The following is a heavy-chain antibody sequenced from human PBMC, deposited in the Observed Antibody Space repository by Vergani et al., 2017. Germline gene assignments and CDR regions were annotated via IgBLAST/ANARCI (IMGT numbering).Heavy chain of an antibody. CDR2: IYHSGST. D-gene: IGHD5-18*01. CDR3: ARTLGYSYGTTRFDY. CDR1: GGSISSSNW. V-gene: IGHV4-4*02. J-gene: IGHJ4*02. Sequence: QVQLQESGPGLVKPSGTLSLTCAVSGGSISSSNWWSWVRQPPGKGLEWIGEIYHSGSTNYNPSLKSRVTISVDKSKNQFSLKLSSVTAADTAGYYCARTLGYSYGTTRFDYWGQGTLVTVSS.